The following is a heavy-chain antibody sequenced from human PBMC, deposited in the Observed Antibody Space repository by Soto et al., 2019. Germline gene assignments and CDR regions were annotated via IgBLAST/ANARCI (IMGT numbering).Heavy chain of an antibody. V-gene: IGHV4-61*01. Sequence: QVQLQESGPGLVKPSETLSLTCTVSGGSVSSGSYYWSWIRQPPGKGLEWIGYIYYSGSTNYNPSIKSRVTISVDTSKNQFSLKLSSVTAADTAVYYCARDYCTNGVCYPYYYYYGMDVWGQGTTVTVSS. CDR1: GGSVSSGSYY. J-gene: IGHJ6*02. D-gene: IGHD2-8*01. CDR2: IYYSGST. CDR3: ARDYCTNGVCYPYYYYYGMDV.